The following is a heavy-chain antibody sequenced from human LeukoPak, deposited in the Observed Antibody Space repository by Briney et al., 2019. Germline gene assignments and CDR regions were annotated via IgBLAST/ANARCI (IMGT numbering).Heavy chain of an antibody. CDR1: GGSISNYY. CDR3: ARGGKYGDAYFQH. Sequence: SETLSLTCTVSGGSISNYYWSWIRQPAGKGLEWIGRIYTSGSTNYNPSLKSRVTMSVDTSKNQFSLKLSSVTAADTAVYYCARGGKYGDAYFQHWGQGTPVTVSS. CDR2: IYTSGST. D-gene: IGHD4-17*01. J-gene: IGHJ1*01. V-gene: IGHV4-4*07.